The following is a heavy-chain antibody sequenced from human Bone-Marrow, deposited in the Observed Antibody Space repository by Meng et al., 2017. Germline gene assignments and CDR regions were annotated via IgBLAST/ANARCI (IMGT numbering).Heavy chain of an antibody. V-gene: IGHV3-23*01. CDR3: AKMRITMVRGVVLYYYGMDV. CDR2: VSGSDAST. CDR1: EFTFSNYA. D-gene: IGHD3-10*01. Sequence: GGSLRLSCAASEFTFSNYAMSWVRQAPGKGLEWVSAVSGSDASTYYADSVKGRFTISRDNSKNTLYLQMNSLRAEDTAVYYCAKMRITMVRGVVLYYYGMDVWGQGTTVTVSS. J-gene: IGHJ6*02.